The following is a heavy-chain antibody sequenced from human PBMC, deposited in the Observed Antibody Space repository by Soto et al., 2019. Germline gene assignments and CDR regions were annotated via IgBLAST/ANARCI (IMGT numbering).Heavy chain of an antibody. V-gene: IGHV3-11*01. J-gene: IGHJ4*02. CDR1: GFTFSDYH. CDR3: ARDRAAGGFDY. CDR2: ISISTSNI. D-gene: IGHD2-15*01. Sequence: QVPLVESGGGLVKPGGSLRLSCAASGFTFSDYHMSWIRQAPGKGPDWLSYISISTSNIYYADSVKGRFTISRDNAKNSLYLQMNSLRVEDTAVYYCARDRAAGGFDYWGQGTLVTVSS.